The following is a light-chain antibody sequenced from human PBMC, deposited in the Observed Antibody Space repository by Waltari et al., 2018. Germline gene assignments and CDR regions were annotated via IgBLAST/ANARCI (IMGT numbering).Light chain of an antibody. J-gene: IGKJ1*01. Sequence: EIVLTQSPGTLSLSPGERATLSCWASQSVGRALACYQQKRGQDPRLLIYGASTRASGIPDRFSGSGSGTDFSLTSNRLEPEDFAVYYCKHYVRLPVPFGQGTKVEIK. CDR2: GAS. V-gene: IGKV3-20*01. CDR1: QSVGRA. CDR3: KHYVRLPVP.